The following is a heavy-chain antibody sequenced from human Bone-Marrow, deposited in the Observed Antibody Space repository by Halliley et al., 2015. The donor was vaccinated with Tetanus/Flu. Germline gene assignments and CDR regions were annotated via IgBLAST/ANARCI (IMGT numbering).Heavy chain of an antibody. CDR1: GGSVSSGNYY. J-gene: IGHJ4*02. CDR3: HSYTSGWYQGAAGY. CDR2: IYTSGSA. Sequence: LRLSCTVSGGSVSSGNYYWGWIRQPPGKGLEWIGSIYTSGSAYYNPPLKSRVTISIDTSKNQFSLKLTSVTAADTAVYFAHSYTSGWYQGAAGYWGQGALVTVSS. V-gene: IGHV4-39*01. D-gene: IGHD6-19*01.